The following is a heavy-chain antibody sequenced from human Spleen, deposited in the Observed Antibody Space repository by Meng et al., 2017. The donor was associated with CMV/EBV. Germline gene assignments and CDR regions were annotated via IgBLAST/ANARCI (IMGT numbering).Heavy chain of an antibody. Sequence: ASVKVSCKASGYTFTSYGISWVRQAPGQGLEWMGWISAYNGNTNYAQKLQGRVTMTTDTSTSTAYMELRSLRSDDTAIYYCARAIFEVAHKGGWFDPWGQGTLVTVPQ. J-gene: IGHJ5*02. CDR3: ARAIFEVAHKGGWFDP. CDR1: GYTFTSYG. V-gene: IGHV1-18*01. CDR2: ISAYNGNT. D-gene: IGHD3-3*01.